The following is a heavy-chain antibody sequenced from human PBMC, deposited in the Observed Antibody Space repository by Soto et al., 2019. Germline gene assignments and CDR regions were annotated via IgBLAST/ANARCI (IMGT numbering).Heavy chain of an antibody. J-gene: IGHJ4*02. D-gene: IGHD5-18*01. CDR2: IIPIFGTA. CDR1: GGTFSSYA. Sequence: GASVKVSCKASGGTFSSYAISWVRQAPGQGLEWMGGIIPIFGTANYAQKFQGRVTITADESTSTAYMELSSLRSEDTAVYYCARLSSAHVDTAMVYWGQGTLVTVSS. CDR3: ARLSSAHVDTAMVY. V-gene: IGHV1-69*13.